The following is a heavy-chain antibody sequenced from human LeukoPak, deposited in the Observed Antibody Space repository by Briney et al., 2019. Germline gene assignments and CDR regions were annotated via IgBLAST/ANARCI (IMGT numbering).Heavy chain of an antibody. V-gene: IGHV1-46*01. D-gene: IGHD4-17*01. CDR3: AKAYYGDYGTDY. CDR1: GFTLSSYG. Sequence: GGSLRLSCAASGFTLSSYGMHWVRQAPGQGLEWMGILNPIGGNTGYAQKFQGRVTMTRDMSTSTVYMELSSLRSEDTAVYYCAKAYYGDYGTDYWGQGTLVTVSS. J-gene: IGHJ4*02. CDR2: LNPIGGNT.